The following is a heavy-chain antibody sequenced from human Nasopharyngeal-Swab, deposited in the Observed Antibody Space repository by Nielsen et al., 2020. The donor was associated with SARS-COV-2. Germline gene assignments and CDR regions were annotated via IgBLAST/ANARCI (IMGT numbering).Heavy chain of an antibody. V-gene: IGHV3-21*01. J-gene: IGHJ3*02. CDR2: ISSSGTDI. CDR1: GFTFTSYH. CDR3: TRDGSWATGGAFDI. Sequence: GESLKISCAASGFTFTSYHMNWVRQAPGKGPEWVSSISSSGTDITYTDSVKGRFHLSRDSAKKSPYLQMNSLGAAETAVYYCTRDGSWATGGAFDIWGQGTMVTVSS. D-gene: IGHD3-10*01.